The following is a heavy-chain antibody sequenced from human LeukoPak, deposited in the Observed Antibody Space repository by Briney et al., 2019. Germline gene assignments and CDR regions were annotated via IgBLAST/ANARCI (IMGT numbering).Heavy chain of an antibody. CDR3: AKNGPYCSGGNWYSPTYALYY. J-gene: IGHJ4*02. CDR1: GYTFTSYA. V-gene: IGHV1-3*01. CDR2: INAGNGNT. Sequence: GASVKVSCKASGYTFTSYAMHWVRQAPGQRLEWMGWINAGNGNTKYSQKFQGRVTITRDTSASTAYMEMSSLRSEDTAVYYCAKNGPYCSGGNWYSPTYALYYWGQGTLVTVFS. D-gene: IGHD2-15*01.